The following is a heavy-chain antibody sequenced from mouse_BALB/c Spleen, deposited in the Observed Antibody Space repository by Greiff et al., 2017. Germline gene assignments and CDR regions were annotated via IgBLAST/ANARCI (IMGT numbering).Heavy chain of an antibody. J-gene: IGHJ4*01. V-gene: IGHV3-2*02. Sequence: EVKLMESGPGLVKPSQSLSLTCTVTGYSITSDYAWNWIRQFPGNKLEWMGYISYSGSTSYNPSLKSRISITRDTSKNQFFLQLNSVTTEDTATYYCARLGGNYDYYAMDYWGQGTSVTVSS. CDR2: ISYSGST. CDR3: ARLGGNYDYYAMDY. CDR1: GYSITSDYA. D-gene: IGHD2-1*01.